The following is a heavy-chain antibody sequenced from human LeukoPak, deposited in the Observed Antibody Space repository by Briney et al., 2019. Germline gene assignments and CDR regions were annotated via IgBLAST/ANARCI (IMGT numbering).Heavy chain of an antibody. CDR2: INPSGGST. V-gene: IGHV1-46*01. Sequence: ASVKVSCKASGYTFTSYYMHWVRQAPGQGLGWMGIINPSGGSTSYAQNFQGRVTMTRDTSTSTVYMELSSLRSEDTAVYYCARDSRETYYYDSRWGADAFDIWGQGTMVTVSS. CDR3: ARDSRETYYYDSRWGADAFDI. CDR1: GYTFTSYY. D-gene: IGHD3-22*01. J-gene: IGHJ3*02.